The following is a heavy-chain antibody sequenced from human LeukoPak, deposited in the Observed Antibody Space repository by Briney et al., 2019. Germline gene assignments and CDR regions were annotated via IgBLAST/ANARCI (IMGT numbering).Heavy chain of an antibody. J-gene: IGHJ4*02. CDR2: IYYSGST. V-gene: IGHV4-39*01. CDR3: ARGYRVRHGRGYSYGYVRYYSDY. CDR1: GGSISSSSYY. D-gene: IGHD5-18*01. Sequence: SETLSLTCTVSGGSISSSSYYWGWIRQPPGKGLEWIGSIYYSGSTYYNPSLKSRVTISVDTSKNQFSLKLSSVTAADTAVYYCARGYRVRHGRGYSYGYVRYYSDYWGQGTLVTVSS.